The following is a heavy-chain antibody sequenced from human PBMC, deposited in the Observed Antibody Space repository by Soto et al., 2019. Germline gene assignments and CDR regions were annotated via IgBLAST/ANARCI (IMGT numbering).Heavy chain of an antibody. CDR3: AREFPRAFCSGTGCCFDY. J-gene: IGHJ4*02. Sequence: QVQLVQSGAEVKKPGASMRVSCKASGYTFTTYGISWVRQAPGQGLEWMGWVSANNGDTKYAQKFQDRITLTTDTSTSTAYMEVRSLRSDDTALYFCAREFPRAFCSGTGCCFDYWGQGTPVTVSS. V-gene: IGHV1-18*01. CDR2: VSANNGDT. CDR1: GYTFTTYG. D-gene: IGHD2-15*01.